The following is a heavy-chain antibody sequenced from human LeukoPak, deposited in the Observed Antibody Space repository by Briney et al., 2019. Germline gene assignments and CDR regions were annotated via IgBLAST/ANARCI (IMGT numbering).Heavy chain of an antibody. J-gene: IGHJ4*02. CDR2: IYYSGST. CDR1: GGSISSGGYY. V-gene: IGHV4-31*03. D-gene: IGHD6-19*01. CDR3: AREVAVAGTPYYFDY. Sequence: SQTLSLTCTVSGGSISSGGYYWSWIRQHPGKCLEWIGYIYYSGSTYYNPSLKSRVTISVDTSKNQFSLKLSSVTAADTAVYYCAREVAVAGTPYYFDYWGQGTLVTVSS.